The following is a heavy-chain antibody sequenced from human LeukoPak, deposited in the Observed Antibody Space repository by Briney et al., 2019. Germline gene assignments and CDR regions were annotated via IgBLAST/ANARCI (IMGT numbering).Heavy chain of an antibody. J-gene: IGHJ3*02. CDR3: ARDRRVGATWSVGAFDI. CDR1: EFTFSSYE. CDR2: IGPSGATI. Sequence: GGSLRLSCTASEFTFSSYEGNWVRQAPGKGLEWISYIGPSGATIYYAASVRGRFTISRDNAKNSLSLQMNSLRAEDTAIYYCARDRRVGATWSVGAFDIWGQGTTVTVSS. D-gene: IGHD1-26*01. V-gene: IGHV3-48*03.